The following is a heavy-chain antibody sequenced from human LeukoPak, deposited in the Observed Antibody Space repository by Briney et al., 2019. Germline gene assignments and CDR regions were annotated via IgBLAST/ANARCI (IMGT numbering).Heavy chain of an antibody. V-gene: IGHV1-8*01. D-gene: IGHD6-13*01. J-gene: IGHJ6*03. Sequence: ASVKVSCKASGYTFTSYDINWVRQATGQGLEWMGWMNPNSGNTGYAQKFQGRVTMTRNTSISTAYMELSSLRSEDTAVYYCARGRSGGEYSSSFYYMDVWGKGTTVTVSS. CDR2: MNPNSGNT. CDR1: GYTFTSYD. CDR3: ARGRSGGEYSSSFYYMDV.